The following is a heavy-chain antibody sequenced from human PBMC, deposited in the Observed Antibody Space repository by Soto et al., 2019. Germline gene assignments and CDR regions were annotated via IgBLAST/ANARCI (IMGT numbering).Heavy chain of an antibody. Sequence: QVQVVESGGGVVQPGRSLRLSCAASGFAFTNYGMHWVRQAPAKGLEWVAFVSNDGSRKYYADSVKGRFTISRDNSENTIYLQMTSLRREDTAVFYCARDVAMPSGLGLGYWGQGALVTVSS. V-gene: IGHV3-30*03. J-gene: IGHJ4*02. CDR3: ARDVAMPSGLGLGY. D-gene: IGHD6-25*01. CDR2: VSNDGSRK. CDR1: GFAFTNYG.